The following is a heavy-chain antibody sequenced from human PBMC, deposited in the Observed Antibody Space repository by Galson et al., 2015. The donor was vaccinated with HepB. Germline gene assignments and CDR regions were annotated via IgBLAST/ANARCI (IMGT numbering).Heavy chain of an antibody. Sequence: SGYTFNSNYIHWARQAPGQGLEWMGIINPTGGSTNYAQRLQGRVTMTRDTSTSTVYMELSSLRSEDTAVYYCARAALGDVVTVPAARQYFDYWGQGTLVAVSS. J-gene: IGHJ4*02. CDR1: GYTFNSNY. CDR3: ARAALGDVVTVPAARQYFDY. D-gene: IGHD2-2*01. V-gene: IGHV1-46*02. CDR2: INPTGGST.